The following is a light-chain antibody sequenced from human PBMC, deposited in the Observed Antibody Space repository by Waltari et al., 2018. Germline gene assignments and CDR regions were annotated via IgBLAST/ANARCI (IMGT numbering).Light chain of an antibody. CDR2: YDS. V-gene: IGLV3-21*04. CDR3: HVWHAALDPGV. CDR1: TIGSYR. Sequence: SYVVTQPPSVSVAPGETARITCGGATIGSYRLPWYQQRPGQAPIFIMRYDSDRPSGIPDRFSGFNSGNTATLTISRVEAGDEADYYCHVWHAALDPGVFGSGTEVTVL. J-gene: IGLJ1*01.